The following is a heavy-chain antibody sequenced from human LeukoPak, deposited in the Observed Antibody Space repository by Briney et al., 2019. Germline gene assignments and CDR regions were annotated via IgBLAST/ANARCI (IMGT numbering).Heavy chain of an antibody. J-gene: IGHJ5*01. CDR3: ARTYYYDSGSDNWFDP. D-gene: IGHD3-10*01. CDR2: ISAYNGDT. V-gene: IGHV1-18*01. CDR1: GYTFTSYG. Sequence: ASVKVSCKASGYTFTSYGISWVRQAPGQGLEWMGWISAYNGDTNYAQKLQGRVTMTTDTSTSTAYMELRSLRSEDTAVYYCARTYYYDSGSDNWFDPWGQGTLVTVSS.